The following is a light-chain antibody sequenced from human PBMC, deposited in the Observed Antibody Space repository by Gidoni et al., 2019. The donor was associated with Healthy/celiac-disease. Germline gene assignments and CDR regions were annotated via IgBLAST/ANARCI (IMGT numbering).Light chain of an antibody. V-gene: IGLV3-19*01. CDR1: RLRSYY. J-gene: IGLJ2*01. CDR2: GKN. Sequence: SSELTQDPAVSVTFGPTVRITCQGDRLRSYYASWYPQKPGQAPVLVIYGKNNRPSGIPDRFSGSSSGNTASLTITWAQAEDEADYYCNSRDSSGNHRVVFGGGTKLTVL. CDR3: NSRDSSGNHRVV.